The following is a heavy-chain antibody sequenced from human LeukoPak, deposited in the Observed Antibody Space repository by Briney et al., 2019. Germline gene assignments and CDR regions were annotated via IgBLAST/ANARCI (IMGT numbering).Heavy chain of an antibody. J-gene: IGHJ4*02. CDR1: GGSISSYY. CDR3: ARDPSGYFNY. D-gene: IGHD3-22*01. V-gene: IGHV4-59*01. Sequence: SETLSLTCTVSGGSISSYYWSWIRQPPGEGLEWIGYIYYSGSTNYNPSLKSRVTISVDTSKNQFSLKLSSVTAADTAVYYCARDPSGYFNYWGQGTLVTVSS. CDR2: IYYSGST.